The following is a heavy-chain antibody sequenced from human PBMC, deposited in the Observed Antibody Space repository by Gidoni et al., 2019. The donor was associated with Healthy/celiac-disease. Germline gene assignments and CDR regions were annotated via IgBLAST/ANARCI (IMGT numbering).Heavy chain of an antibody. J-gene: IGHJ4*02. D-gene: IGHD3-16*01. CDR1: GGSFSGYY. Sequence: QVQLQQWGAGLLKPSETLSLTCAVYGGSFSGYYWSWIRQPPGKGLEWIGEINHSGSTNYNPALKSRLTISIDTSKNQFSLKRNSVTAAGTAVYYCARERRGEMAIDYWGQGTLVTVSS. CDR2: INHSGST. CDR3: ARERRGEMAIDY. V-gene: IGHV4-34*01.